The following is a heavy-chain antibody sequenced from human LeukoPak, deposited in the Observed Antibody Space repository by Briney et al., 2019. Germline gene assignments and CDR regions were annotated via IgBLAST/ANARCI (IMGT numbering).Heavy chain of an antibody. V-gene: IGHV1-18*01. D-gene: IGHD1-26*01. Sequence: ASVKVSCRASGYSFVFFGVSWVRQAPGQGLEWMGWIDSHNGDRNYADKFQDRVTMTTDTSTTTSYMELRSLRSDDTAVYYCARAVSGSLYGDFDFWGQGTLVTVSA. CDR1: GYSFVFFG. CDR3: ARAVSGSLYGDFDF. CDR2: IDSHNGDR. J-gene: IGHJ4*02.